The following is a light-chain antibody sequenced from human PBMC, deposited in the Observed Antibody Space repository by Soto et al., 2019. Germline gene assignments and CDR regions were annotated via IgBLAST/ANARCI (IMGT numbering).Light chain of an antibody. CDR1: SSDVGGYNY. Sequence: QSVLTQPRSVSGSPGQSVTISCTGTSSDVGGYNYVSWYQQHPDKAPKLMIFDVNNRPPGVPDRFSGSKSGNTASLTISGLQAEDEADYYCCSFAGSYSLYVFGGGTKLTVL. J-gene: IGLJ1*01. CDR3: CSFAGSYSLYV. V-gene: IGLV2-11*01. CDR2: DVN.